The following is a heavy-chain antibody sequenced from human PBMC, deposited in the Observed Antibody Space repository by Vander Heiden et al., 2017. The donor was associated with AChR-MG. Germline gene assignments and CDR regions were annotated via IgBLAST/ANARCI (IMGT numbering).Heavy chain of an antibody. D-gene: IGHD6-13*01. CDR1: GFTFTTYG. J-gene: IGHJ4*02. CDR2: IWNDGSNA. V-gene: IGHV3-33*01. Sequence: QVQLVEYGGGVVQPGTSLRLSCAASGFTFTTYGMHWVRQAPGKGKEWVAVIWNDGSNAYYADSVKGRFTISRDNSKNMLYVQMNSLRVEDTAVYYCARSRGSSWLYYFDRWGQGTLVTVSS. CDR3: ARSRGSSWLYYFDR.